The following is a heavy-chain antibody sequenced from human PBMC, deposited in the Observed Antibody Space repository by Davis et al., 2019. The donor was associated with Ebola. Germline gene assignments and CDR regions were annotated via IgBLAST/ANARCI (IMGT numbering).Heavy chain of an antibody. V-gene: IGHV5-51*01. CDR3: ARYSRAVAERMDV. Sequence: GESLKISCKGSGYSFTSYWIGWVRQMPGKGLEWMGIIYPGDSDTKYSPSFQGQVTISADKSISTAYLQWSSLKASDTAMYYCARYSRAVAERMDVWGQGTTVTVSS. J-gene: IGHJ6*02. CDR2: IYPGDSDT. D-gene: IGHD6-19*01. CDR1: GYSFTSYW.